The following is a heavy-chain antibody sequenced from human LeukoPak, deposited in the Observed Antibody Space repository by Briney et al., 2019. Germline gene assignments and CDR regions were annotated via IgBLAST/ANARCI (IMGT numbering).Heavy chain of an antibody. CDR3: ARTQSQSGSYRYYYGY. D-gene: IGHD1-26*01. CDR2: VYYVSST. Sequence: SETLSLTCSVSGASVGSAGYHWSWNRQPPGGGREWVGYVYYVSSTNYNPSLKSRVTMSVDPSRNQFSLKLNSVTAADTAVYYCARTQSQSGSYRYYYGYWGQGTPVTVSS. V-gene: IGHV4-61*08. J-gene: IGHJ4*02. CDR1: GASVGSAGYH.